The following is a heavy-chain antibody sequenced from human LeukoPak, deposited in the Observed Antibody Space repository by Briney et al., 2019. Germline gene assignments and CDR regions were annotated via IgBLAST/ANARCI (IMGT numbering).Heavy chain of an antibody. CDR3: ARDFWVRHSAPAPKDL. V-gene: IGHV1-18*04. Sequence: ASVKLSCKASGYTFTSYYMHWVRQAPGQGLEWMGWISTYTGNTKYAQRFQGRVIMTTDTSTSTAYMELRSLRSDDTAVFYCARDFWVRHSAPAPKDLWGQGTLVTVSS. J-gene: IGHJ5*02. CDR2: ISTYTGNT. D-gene: IGHD2-2*01. CDR1: GYTFTSYY.